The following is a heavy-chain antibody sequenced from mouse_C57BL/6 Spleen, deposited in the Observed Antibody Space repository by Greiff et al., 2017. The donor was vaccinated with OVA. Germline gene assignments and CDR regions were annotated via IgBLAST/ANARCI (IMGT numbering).Heavy chain of an antibody. V-gene: IGHV1-52*01. CDR3: ARSGDYDRIDY. CDR1: GYTFTSYW. Sequence: QVQLQQPGAELVRPGSSVKLSCKASGYTFTSYWMHWVKQRPIQGLEWIGNIDPSDSETHYNQKFKDKATLTVDKSSSTAYMQLSSLTSEDSAVYYCARSGDYDRIDYWGQGTTLTVSS. J-gene: IGHJ2*01. CDR2: IDPSDSET. D-gene: IGHD2-4*01.